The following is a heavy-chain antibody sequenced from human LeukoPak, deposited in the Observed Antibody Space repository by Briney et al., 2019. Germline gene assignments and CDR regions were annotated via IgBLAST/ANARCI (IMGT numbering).Heavy chain of an antibody. J-gene: IGHJ4*02. CDR2: INPNSGGT. CDR3: ARRCDTSSYYTYYFDY. V-gene: IGHV1-2*02. CDR1: GYTFTAYY. Sequence: GASVKVSCKASGYTFTAYYIHWVRQAPGQGLEWMAWINPNSGGTNYAQKFQGRVTMTRDTSISTAYMELSRLRSDDTAVYFCARRCDTSSYYTYYFDYWGQGTLVTVSS. D-gene: IGHD3-22*01.